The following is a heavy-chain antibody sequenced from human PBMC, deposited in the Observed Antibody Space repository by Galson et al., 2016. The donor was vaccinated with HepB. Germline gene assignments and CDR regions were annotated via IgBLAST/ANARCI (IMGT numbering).Heavy chain of an antibody. D-gene: IGHD5-18*01. CDR1: GFTFSRAW. V-gene: IGHV3-15*01. CDR3: TTSSTRGYTYGPSAY. J-gene: IGHJ4*02. CDR2: IKSYTDGGTT. Sequence: SLRLSCAASGFTFSRAWMNWVRQAPGKGLEWVGRIKSYTDGGTTEYAAPMKGRFTFSRDESNNRLYLQMNSLKTEDTAVYYCTTSSTRGYTYGPSAYWGQGPLVTVSS.